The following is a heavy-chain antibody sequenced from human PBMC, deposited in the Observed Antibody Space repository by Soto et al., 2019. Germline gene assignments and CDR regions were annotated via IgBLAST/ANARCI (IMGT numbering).Heavy chain of an antibody. CDR1: GGSITSGGYY. J-gene: IGHJ4*02. CDR2: IYYSGST. D-gene: IGHD4-17*01. Sequence: QVQLQESGPGLVKPSQTLSLTCTFSGGSITSGGYYWSWIRQHPGKGLEWMGYIYYSGSTYYNPSLKSRVTISVDTSKNQFSLKLSSVTAADTAVYYCARVDYGDYVLDYWGQGTLVTVSS. CDR3: ARVDYGDYVLDY. V-gene: IGHV4-31*03.